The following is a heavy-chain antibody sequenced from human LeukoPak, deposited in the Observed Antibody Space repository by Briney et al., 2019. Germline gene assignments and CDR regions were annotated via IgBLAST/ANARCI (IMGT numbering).Heavy chain of an antibody. J-gene: IGHJ5*02. CDR1: GGSISSGGHF. D-gene: IGHD3-22*01. Sequence: SETLPLTCTVSGGSISSGGHFWSWIRQHPGKGLEWIGYIYYSGSTYYNPSLKSRVTISVDTSKNQFSLRLNSVTAADTAVYYCTRDGPRSSGYPDTWGQGTLVTVSS. V-gene: IGHV4-31*03. CDR2: IYYSGST. CDR3: TRDGPRSSGYPDT.